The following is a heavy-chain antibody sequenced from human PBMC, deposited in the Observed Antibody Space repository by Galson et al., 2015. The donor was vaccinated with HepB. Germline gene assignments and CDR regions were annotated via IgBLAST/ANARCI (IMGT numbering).Heavy chain of an antibody. CDR2: ISYDESNK. V-gene: IGHV3-30*18. J-gene: IGHJ6*03. CDR1: GFTFSSYG. D-gene: IGHD3-10*01. CDR3: AKDERTMVQGGDTYDYYYYMDV. Sequence: SLRLSCAASGFTFSSYGMHWVRQAPGKGLEWVAVISYDESNKYYADSVKGRFTISRDNSKNTLYLQMNSLRAEDTAVYYCAKDERTMVQGGDTYDYYYYMDVWGKGTTVTVSS.